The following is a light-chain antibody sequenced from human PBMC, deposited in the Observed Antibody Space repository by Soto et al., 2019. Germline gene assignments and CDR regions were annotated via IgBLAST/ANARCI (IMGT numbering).Light chain of an antibody. V-gene: IGLV2-14*01. CDR3: SSYTSSITVV. J-gene: IGLJ2*01. CDR1: TSDVGAYDF. Sequence: QSVLTQPASVSGSPGQSVAISCTGTTSDVGAYDFVSWYQQHPGKAPKLIISDVSNRPSGVSSRFSGSKSGNTASLTISGLQADDEADYYCSSYTSSITVVFGGGTKVTVL. CDR2: DVS.